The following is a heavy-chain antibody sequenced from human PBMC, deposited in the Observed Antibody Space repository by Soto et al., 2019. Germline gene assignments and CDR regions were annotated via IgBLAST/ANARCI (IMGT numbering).Heavy chain of an antibody. D-gene: IGHD1-26*01. Sequence: PSETLSLTCTVSGDSVTNGVHYWTWIRQSPGKGLEWIGCIYHSGKPWYNFALKGQYSISIDVSKNQFSLAVHSVTAADSAVYFCAREVRPLPITVGWFDPLGPGSLVTVSS. V-gene: IGHV4-31*01. CDR1: GDSVTNGVHY. CDR2: IYHSGKP. CDR3: AREVRPLPITVGWFDP. J-gene: IGHJ5*02.